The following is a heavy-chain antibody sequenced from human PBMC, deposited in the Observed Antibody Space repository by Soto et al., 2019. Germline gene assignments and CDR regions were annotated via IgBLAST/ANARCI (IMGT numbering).Heavy chain of an antibody. V-gene: IGHV1-3*05. J-gene: IGHJ6*02. CDR3: TSALGRVGRYYGMDI. CDR1: GYNFTSYA. CDR2: INAGNGHT. Sequence: QVQLVQSGAEEKKPGASVKVSCKASGYNFTSYAMHWVRQAPGQRLEWMGWINAGNGHTKDSQKLQGRVTITTDTSASTAYLELSSLRSEDTAVYYCTSALGRVGRYYGMDIWGQGTTVTVSS. D-gene: IGHD1-26*01.